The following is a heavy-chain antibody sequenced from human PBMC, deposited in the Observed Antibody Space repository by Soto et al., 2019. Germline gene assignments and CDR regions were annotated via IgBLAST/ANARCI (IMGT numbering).Heavy chain of an antibody. D-gene: IGHD2-15*01. Sequence: GESLKISCKGSGYSFTSYWIGWVRQVPGKGLEWMGIIYPGDSDTRYSPSFQGQVTISADKSISTAYLQWSSLKASDTAMYYCARRSIGVVAATQYYGMDVWGQGTTVTVSS. J-gene: IGHJ6*02. V-gene: IGHV5-51*01. CDR1: GYSFTSYW. CDR3: ARRSIGVVAATQYYGMDV. CDR2: IYPGDSDT.